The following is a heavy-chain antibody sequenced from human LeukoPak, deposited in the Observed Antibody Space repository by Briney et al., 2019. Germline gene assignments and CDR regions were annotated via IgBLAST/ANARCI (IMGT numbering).Heavy chain of an antibody. CDR3: ARATLRGVIINYYMDV. Sequence: GASVKVSCKASGYTFTSYAMNWVRQAPGQGLEWMGWINTNTGNPTYAQGFTGRFVFSLDTSVSTAYLQISSLKAEDTAVYYCARATLRGVIINYYMDVWGKGTTVTVSS. CDR1: GYTFTSYA. D-gene: IGHD3-10*01. CDR2: INTNTGNP. V-gene: IGHV7-4-1*02. J-gene: IGHJ6*03.